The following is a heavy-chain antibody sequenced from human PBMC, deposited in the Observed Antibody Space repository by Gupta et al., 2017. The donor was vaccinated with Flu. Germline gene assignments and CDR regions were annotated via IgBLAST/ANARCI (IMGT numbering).Heavy chain of an antibody. J-gene: IGHJ4*02. CDR1: GFPFVNYA. CDR2: ISASGVT. V-gene: IGHV3-23*01. CDR3: ARGGYASSWKFDS. D-gene: IGHD6-13*01. Sequence: VQLLESGGNLIQPGGSLRLSCAASGFPFVNYAMSWVRQAPGKGLEWVSAISASGVTYYADSVMGRFTFSRDSSKDTVYLQMNSLRADDTAVYYCARGGYASSWKFDSWGQGTLVTVSS.